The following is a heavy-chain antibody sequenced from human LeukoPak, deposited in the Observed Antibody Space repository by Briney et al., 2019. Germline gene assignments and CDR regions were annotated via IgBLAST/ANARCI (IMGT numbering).Heavy chain of an antibody. CDR3: ARETSQKGAHYMDV. Sequence: SETLSLTCTVSGGSISSYYWSWIRQPPGKGLEWIGYIYYSGSTNYNPSLKSRVTISVDTSKNQFSLKLSSVTAADTAVYYCARETSQKGAHYMDVRGKGTTVTISS. CDR1: GGSISSYY. CDR2: IYYSGST. V-gene: IGHV4-59*01. D-gene: IGHD3-16*01. J-gene: IGHJ6*03.